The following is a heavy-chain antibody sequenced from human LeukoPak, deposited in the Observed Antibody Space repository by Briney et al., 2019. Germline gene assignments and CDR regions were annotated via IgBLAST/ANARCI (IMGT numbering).Heavy chain of an antibody. CDR2: ISAYNGNT. Sequence: ASVKVSCKASGYTFSSYGISWVRQAPGQGLEWMGWISAYNGNTNYAQKLQGRVTMTTDTSTSTAYMELSSLRSEDTAVYYCARDMAGDCSSTSCYVHYWGQGTLVTVSS. J-gene: IGHJ4*02. V-gene: IGHV1-18*01. CDR3: ARDMAGDCSSTSCYVHY. CDR1: GYTFSSYG. D-gene: IGHD2-2*01.